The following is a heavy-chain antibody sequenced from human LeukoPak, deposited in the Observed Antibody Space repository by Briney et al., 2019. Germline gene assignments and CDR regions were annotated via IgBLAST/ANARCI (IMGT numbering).Heavy chain of an antibody. CDR1: GYSFTTYW. Sequence: GESLKISCKGSGYSFTTYWIGWVRQLPGKGLEWMGIIYPGDSDARYSPSFQGRVTISADKSISTAYLQWSTLKASDSAMYYCVRQPNLDWWGQGTLVTVSS. CDR2: IYPGDSDA. J-gene: IGHJ4*02. D-gene: IGHD3/OR15-3a*01. CDR3: VRQPNLDW. V-gene: IGHV5-51*01.